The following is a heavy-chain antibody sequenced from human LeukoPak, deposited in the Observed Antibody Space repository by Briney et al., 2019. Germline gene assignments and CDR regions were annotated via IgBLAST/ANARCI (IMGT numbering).Heavy chain of an antibody. Sequence: SVTVSCKASGYTFTGYYMHWVRQAPGQGLEWMGWINPILDVTNYAQKFQGRVTITADKSTGTAYMELSSLRSEDTAVYYCAILSDGAYCGGDCFYLDCWGQGTLVTVSS. D-gene: IGHD2-21*02. CDR3: AILSDGAYCGGDCFYLDC. V-gene: IGHV1-69*10. J-gene: IGHJ4*02. CDR1: GYTFTGYY. CDR2: INPILDVT.